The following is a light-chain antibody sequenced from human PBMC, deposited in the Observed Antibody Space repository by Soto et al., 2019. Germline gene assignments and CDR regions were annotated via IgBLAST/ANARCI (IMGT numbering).Light chain of an antibody. Sequence: ALTQSPGTLSSSPGERATLSCRASQSVSSNYLAWYQQKPGQAPRLLIYGASNRATGIPDRFSGSGSGTDFTLTISRLEPEDFAVYYCQQYGSSGTFGQGTKVGIK. CDR3: QQYGSSGT. V-gene: IGKV3-20*01. CDR1: QSVSSNY. J-gene: IGKJ1*01. CDR2: GAS.